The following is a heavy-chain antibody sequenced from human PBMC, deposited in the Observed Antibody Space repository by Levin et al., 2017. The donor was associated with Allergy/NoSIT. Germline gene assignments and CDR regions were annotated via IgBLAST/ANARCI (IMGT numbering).Heavy chain of an antibody. CDR1: GFTFDDYA. Sequence: SLKISCAASGFTFDDYAMHWVRQAPGKGLEWVSGISWNSGSIGYADSVKGRFTISRDNAKNSLYVQMKSMRTEETALYYCARDNIGIADAFDNWGKGTMVIVSS. CDR3: ARDNIGIADAFDN. D-gene: IGHD3-10*01. CDR2: ISWNSGSI. V-gene: IGHV3-9*01. J-gene: IGHJ3*02.